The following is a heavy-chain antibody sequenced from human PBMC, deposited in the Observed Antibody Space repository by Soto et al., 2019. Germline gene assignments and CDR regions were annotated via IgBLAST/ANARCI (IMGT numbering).Heavy chain of an antibody. D-gene: IGHD3-3*02. CDR2: IYYDGNT. CDR3: ASPKIAFYNWFDP. J-gene: IGHJ5*02. CDR1: GGSISSSSYY. V-gene: IGHV4-39*01. Sequence: SETLSLTCTVSGGSISSSSYYWGWIRQPPGKGLECIGNIYYDGNTYYNPSLKSRVTISVDTSKNQFSLKLSSVTAADTAVYYCASPKIAFYNWFDPWGQGTLVTVSS.